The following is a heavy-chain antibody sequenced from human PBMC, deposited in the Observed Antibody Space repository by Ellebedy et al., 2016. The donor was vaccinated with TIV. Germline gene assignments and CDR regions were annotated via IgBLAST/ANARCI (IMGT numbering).Heavy chain of an antibody. V-gene: IGHV3-7*01. D-gene: IGHD6-6*01. CDR3: ARVGGSSSTYWYLDL. CDR1: GFTFSSYW. J-gene: IGHJ2*01. CDR2: IKQDGSEK. Sequence: PGGSLRLSCAASGFTFSSYWMSWVRQAPGKGLEWVANIKQDGSEKIYVDSVKGRFTISRDNAKNSLYLQMNSLRAEDTDVYHCARVGGSSSTYWYLDLWGRGTLVTVSS.